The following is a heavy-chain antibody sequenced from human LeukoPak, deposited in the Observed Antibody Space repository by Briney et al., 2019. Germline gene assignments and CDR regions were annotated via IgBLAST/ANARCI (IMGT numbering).Heavy chain of an antibody. V-gene: IGHV3-23*01. CDR1: GLRFSLYA. CDR3: AKDPNGDYIGTFDI. Sequence: GGSLRLSCAASGLRFSLYAMSWVRQAPGKGLEWVATISDSGDSTYFADFVKGRVTISRDNSKNTVYLQMNSLRAEDTAVYYCAKDPNGDYIGTFDIWGQGTMVTVSS. J-gene: IGHJ3*02. D-gene: IGHD4-17*01. CDR2: ISDSGDST.